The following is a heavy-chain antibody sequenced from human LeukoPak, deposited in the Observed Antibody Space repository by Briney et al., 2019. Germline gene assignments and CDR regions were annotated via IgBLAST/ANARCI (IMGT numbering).Heavy chain of an antibody. D-gene: IGHD1-26*01. CDR1: GFTFSSFS. Sequence: GGSLRLSCVASGFTFSSFSMNWVRQAPGKGLEWVANIKQDGSTRNYVDSVKGRFTISRDNAKNSLYLQMNSLRVEDTAVYYCARDPVGAPYFDYWDQGALVTVS. CDR2: IKQDGSTR. V-gene: IGHV3-7*01. CDR3: ARDPVGAPYFDY. J-gene: IGHJ4*02.